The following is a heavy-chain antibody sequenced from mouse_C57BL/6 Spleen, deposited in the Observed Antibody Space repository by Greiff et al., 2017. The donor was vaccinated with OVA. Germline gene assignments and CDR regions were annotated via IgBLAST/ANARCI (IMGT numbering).Heavy chain of an antibody. Sequence: QVHVKQPGAELVRPGSSVKLSCKASGYTFTSYWMAWVKQRPGQGLEWIGNIYPSDSDTHYNQKFKDKATLTVDKSSSTAYMQLSSLTSEDSAVFYCGRSATVDYFDVWGTGTTVTVSS. CDR1: GYTFTSYW. D-gene: IGHD1-1*01. CDR2: IYPSDSDT. CDR3: GRSATVDYFDV. V-gene: IGHV1-61*01. J-gene: IGHJ1*03.